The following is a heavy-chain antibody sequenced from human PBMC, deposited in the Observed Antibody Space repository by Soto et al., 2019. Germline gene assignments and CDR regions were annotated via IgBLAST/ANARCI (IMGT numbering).Heavy chain of an antibody. CDR3: ARGEYSSGWYSAYYYYYGMDV. CDR1: GGSISGYY. CDR2: IYYSGST. D-gene: IGHD6-19*01. V-gene: IGHV4-59*01. Sequence: LSLTCTVSGGSISGYYWSWIRQPPGKGLEWIGYIYYSGSTNYNPSLKSRVTISVDTSRNQFSLKLSSVTAADTAVYYCARGEYSSGWYSAYYYYYGMDVWGQGTTVTVSS. J-gene: IGHJ6*02.